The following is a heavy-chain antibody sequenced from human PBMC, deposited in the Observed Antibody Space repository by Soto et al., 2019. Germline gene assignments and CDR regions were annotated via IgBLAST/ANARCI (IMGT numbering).Heavy chain of an antibody. CDR3: ARYLAARYGMDV. V-gene: IGHV3-21*01. CDR1: GFTFSSYS. J-gene: IGHJ6*02. D-gene: IGHD6-13*01. CDR2: ISSSSSYI. Sequence: SGGSLRLSCAASGFTFSSYSMNWVRQAPGKGLEWVSSISSSSSYIYYADSVKGRFTISRDNAKNSLYLQMNSLRAEDTAVYYCARYLAARYGMDVWGQGTTVTVSS.